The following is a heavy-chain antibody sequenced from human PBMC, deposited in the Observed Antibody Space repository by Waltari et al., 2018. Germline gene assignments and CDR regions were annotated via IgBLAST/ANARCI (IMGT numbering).Heavy chain of an antibody. CDR2: INIDGSIT. CDR1: GFIFSSYW. Sequence: EVHLVESGGGLVQPGGSLRLSCAASGFIFSSYWMHWVREAPGKVLVSVAHINIDGSITNYVDSVKGRFTISRDNAKNTLFLQMNSLRAEDTAVYYCVLYSSSFLGDCGGQGTLVAVSS. J-gene: IGHJ4*02. D-gene: IGHD6-13*01. V-gene: IGHV3-74*01. CDR3: VLYSSSFLGDC.